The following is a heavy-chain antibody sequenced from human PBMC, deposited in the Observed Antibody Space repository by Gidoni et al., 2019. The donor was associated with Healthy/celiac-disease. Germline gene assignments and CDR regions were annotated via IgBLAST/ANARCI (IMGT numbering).Heavy chain of an antibody. CDR3: AKDLLAISMALTDAFDI. V-gene: IGHV3-23*01. CDR1: GFTFSSYA. CDR2: ISGSGGST. Sequence: EVQLLESGGGLVQPGGSLRLSCAASGFTFSSYAMSWVRQAPGKGLEWVSAISGSGGSTYYADSVKGRFTISRDNSKNTLYLQMNSLRAEDTAVYYCAKDLLAISMALTDAFDIWGQGTMVTVSS. D-gene: IGHD2-15*01. J-gene: IGHJ3*02.